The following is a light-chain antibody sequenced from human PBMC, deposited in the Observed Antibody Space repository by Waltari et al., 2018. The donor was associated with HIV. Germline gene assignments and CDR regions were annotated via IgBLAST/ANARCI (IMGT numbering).Light chain of an antibody. Sequence: QLTQSPSFLSASVGQRLTITFRATQGVGSYLAWYQQKPGKAPNLLIYSVSVLQTGVPSRFSGSGSGTEFTLTISGLQPEDFATYYCQQLKTYPLSFGGGTKVEIK. J-gene: IGKJ4*01. CDR1: QGVGSY. CDR2: SVS. V-gene: IGKV1-9*01. CDR3: QQLKTYPLS.